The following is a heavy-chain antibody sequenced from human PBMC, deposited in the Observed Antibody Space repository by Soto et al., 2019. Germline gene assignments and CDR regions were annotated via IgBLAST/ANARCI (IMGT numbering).Heavy chain of an antibody. Sequence: QVQLVQSGAEVKKPGASVKVSCKASGYTFTSYGIRWVRQAPGQGLEWMGWINPYNGNTNYAQKLQGRVTMTTDTSTNTAYMELRSLRSDATAVYYCARDWFGIDYWGQGTLVTVSS. CDR3: ARDWFGIDY. J-gene: IGHJ4*02. CDR1: GYTFTSYG. V-gene: IGHV1-18*01. D-gene: IGHD3-16*01. CDR2: INPYNGNT.